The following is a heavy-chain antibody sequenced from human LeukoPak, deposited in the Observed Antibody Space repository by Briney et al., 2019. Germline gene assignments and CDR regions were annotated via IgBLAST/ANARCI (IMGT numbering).Heavy chain of an antibody. V-gene: IGHV3-64*01. D-gene: IGHD3-9*01. J-gene: IGHJ6*02. CDR2: VSSNGGTT. Sequence: GGALRLSCAASGFIFSSYAMHWVRQAPGKGLEYVSVVSSNGGTTYYANSVKGRFTISRDNSKNTLYLQMNSLRAEDTAVYYCARERSEYDILTGYYYYYGMDVWGQGTTVTVSS. CDR3: ARERSEYDILTGYYYYYGMDV. CDR1: GFIFSSYA.